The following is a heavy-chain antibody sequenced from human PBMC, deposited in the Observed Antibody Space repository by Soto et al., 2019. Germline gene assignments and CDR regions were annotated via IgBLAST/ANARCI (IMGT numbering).Heavy chain of an antibody. D-gene: IGHD3-22*01. Sequence: GGSLRLSCAASGFTFSSYSMNWVRQAPGKGLEWVSYISSSSSTIYYADSVKGRITISRDNAKNSLYLQMNSLRDEDTAVYYCAREGALPDYYGSSGYYPFDYWGQGTLVTVSS. J-gene: IGHJ4*02. CDR3: AREGALPDYYGSSGYYPFDY. V-gene: IGHV3-48*02. CDR1: GFTFSSYS. CDR2: ISSSSSTI.